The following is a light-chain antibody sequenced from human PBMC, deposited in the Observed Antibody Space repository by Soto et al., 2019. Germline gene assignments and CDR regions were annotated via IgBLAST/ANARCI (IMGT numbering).Light chain of an antibody. CDR2: DAS. CDR1: QSVSSY. Sequence: EIVLTQSPATLSLSPGERATLSCRASQSVSSYLAWYQQKPGQAPRLLIYDASNRATGIPARFSGSGSGTEFTLTISSLQSEDFAVYYCQQYNNWPPPTFGGGTKVDIK. V-gene: IGKV3-11*01. CDR3: QQYNNWPPPT. J-gene: IGKJ4*01.